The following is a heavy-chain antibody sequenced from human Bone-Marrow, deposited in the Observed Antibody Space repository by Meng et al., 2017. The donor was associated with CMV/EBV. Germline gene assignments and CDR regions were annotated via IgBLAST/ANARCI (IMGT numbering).Heavy chain of an antibody. CDR3: ARDSRRGWFDP. D-gene: IGHD3-16*01. Sequence: SETLSLTCAVYGGSFRGYYWSWIRQPPGKGLEWIGEINHSGSTNYNPSLKSRVTISVDTSKNQFSLKLSSVTDADTAVYYCARDSRRGWFDPWGQGTLVTVSS. CDR2: INHSGST. J-gene: IGHJ5*01. V-gene: IGHV4-34*01. CDR1: GGSFRGYY.